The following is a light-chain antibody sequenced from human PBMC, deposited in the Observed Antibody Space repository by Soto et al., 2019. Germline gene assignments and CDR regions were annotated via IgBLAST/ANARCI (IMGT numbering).Light chain of an antibody. CDR1: SSDVGGYNY. J-gene: IGLJ1*01. CDR2: EVS. Sequence: QSALTQPPPASGSPGQSVTISCTGTSSDVGGYNYVSWYQQHPGKAPKLMIYEVSKRPSGVPDRFSGSKSGNTASLTVSGLQAEDEADYYCSSYAGSNNLVFGTGTKVTV. V-gene: IGLV2-8*01. CDR3: SSYAGSNNLV.